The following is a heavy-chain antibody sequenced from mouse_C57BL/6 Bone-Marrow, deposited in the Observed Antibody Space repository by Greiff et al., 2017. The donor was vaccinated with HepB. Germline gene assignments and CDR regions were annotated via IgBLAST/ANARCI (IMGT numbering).Heavy chain of an antibody. CDR1: GYTFTSYG. V-gene: IGHV1-81*01. Sequence: QVHVKQSGAELARPGASVKLSCKASGYTFTSYGISWVKQRTGQGLEWIGEIYPRSGNTYYNEKFKGKATLTADKSSSTAYMELRILTSEDSAVYFCARYDLASFADWGQATLVTVSA. CDR3: ARYDLASFAD. J-gene: IGHJ3*01. D-gene: IGHD2-10*02. CDR2: IYPRSGNT.